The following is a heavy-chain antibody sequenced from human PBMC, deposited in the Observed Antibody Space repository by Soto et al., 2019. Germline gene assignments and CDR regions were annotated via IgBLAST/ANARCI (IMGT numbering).Heavy chain of an antibody. V-gene: IGHV1-18*01. CDR2: FNTYKGNP. Sequence: QVQLVQSGAEVKKPGASLKASCKASGSTFTSIGTTWVQRAPGQGPEWMGWFNTYKGNPNYAQKFQGRVTMTTDTSTSTAYMELRSLRSDDTAVYYCARERGNYAYGDYWGQGTLVTVSS. CDR1: GSTFTSIG. CDR3: ARERGNYAYGDY. D-gene: IGHD3-16*01. J-gene: IGHJ4*02.